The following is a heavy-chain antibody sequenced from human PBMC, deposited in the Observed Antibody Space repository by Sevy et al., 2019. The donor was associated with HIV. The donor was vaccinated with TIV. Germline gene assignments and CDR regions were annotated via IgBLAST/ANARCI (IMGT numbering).Heavy chain of an antibody. J-gene: IGHJ4*02. D-gene: IGHD3-22*01. CDR1: GFTFDDYT. CDR3: AKGSHYYDSSGPGDY. V-gene: IGHV3-43*01. Sequence: GGSLRLSCAASGFTFDDYTMHWVRQAPGKGLEWVSLISWDGGSTYYADSVKGRFTISRDNSKNSLYLQMNSLRTEDTALYYCAKGSHYYDSSGPGDYWGQRTLVTVSS. CDR2: ISWDGGST.